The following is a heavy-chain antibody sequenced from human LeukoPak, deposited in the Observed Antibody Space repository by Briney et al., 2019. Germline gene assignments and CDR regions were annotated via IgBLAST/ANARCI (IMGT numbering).Heavy chain of an antibody. J-gene: IGHJ5*02. Sequence: GGSLRLSCAASGFTFVSHWMNWVRQAPGKGPEWVANIKQDGGEKYYVDSVKGRFTISRDNARNSLNLQMNSLRPEDTAAYYCARGMTLAANWFDAWGQGTLVTVSS. CDR3: ARGMTLAANWFDA. CDR2: IKQDGGEK. CDR1: GFTFVSHW. V-gene: IGHV3-7*05.